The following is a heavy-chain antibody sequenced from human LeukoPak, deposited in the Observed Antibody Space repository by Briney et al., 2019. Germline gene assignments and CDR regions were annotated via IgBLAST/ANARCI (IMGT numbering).Heavy chain of an antibody. Sequence: ASVKVSCKASGYTFTSYYMHWVRQAPGQGLEWMGIINPSGGSTSYAQKFQGRVTMTRDMSTSTVYMELSSLRSEDTAVYYCAVIGWSDYRDGNWFDPWGQGTLVTVSS. CDR1: GYTFTSYY. CDR2: INPSGGST. J-gene: IGHJ5*02. V-gene: IGHV1-46*03. D-gene: IGHD4-11*01. CDR3: AVIGWSDYRDGNWFDP.